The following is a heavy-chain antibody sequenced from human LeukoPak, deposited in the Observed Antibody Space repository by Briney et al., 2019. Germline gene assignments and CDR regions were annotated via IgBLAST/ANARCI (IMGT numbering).Heavy chain of an antibody. Sequence: SETLSLTCAVSGYSISSGDYWGWIRLPPGKGLEWIGSIYHSGSTYYNPSFKSRVTISVDTSKRQFSLTLSSVTAADTAVYYCARNRSEPLGNGGSFDSWGQGTLVTVSS. D-gene: IGHD3-16*01. J-gene: IGHJ4*02. CDR3: ARNRSEPLGNGGSFDS. CDR2: IYHSGST. CDR1: GYSISSGDY. V-gene: IGHV4-38-2*01.